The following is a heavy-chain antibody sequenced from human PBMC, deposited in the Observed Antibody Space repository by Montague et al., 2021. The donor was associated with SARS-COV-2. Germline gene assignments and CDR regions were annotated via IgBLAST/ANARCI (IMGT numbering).Heavy chain of an antibody. V-gene: IGHV4-34*01. CDR3: VRERECSGGSCYGPDDDAFDI. D-gene: IGHD2-15*01. CDR1: GGSFSGYY. J-gene: IGHJ3*02. Sequence: SETLSLTCAAYGGSFSGYYWNWIRQPPGKGLEWIGEISDIGSTTYNPSLESRLTTSVDRSKNQFSLRLTSVTAADTAVYDCVRERECSGGSCYGPDDDAFDIWGQGTMVTVSS. CDR2: ISDIGST.